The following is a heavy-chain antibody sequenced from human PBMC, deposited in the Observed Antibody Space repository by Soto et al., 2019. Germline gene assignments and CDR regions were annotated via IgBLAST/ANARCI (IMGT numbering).Heavy chain of an antibody. CDR3: ASVRKYSSPEAYGLYYGMDV. CDR1: GYTFTSYY. CDR2: INPSGGST. D-gene: IGHD6-6*01. Sequence: ASVKVSCKASGYTFTSYYMHWVRQAPGQGLEWMGIINPSGGSTSYAQKFQGRVTMTRDTSTSTVYMELSSLRSEDTAVYYCASVRKYSSPEAYGLYYGMDVWGQGTTVTVSS. V-gene: IGHV1-46*01. J-gene: IGHJ6*02.